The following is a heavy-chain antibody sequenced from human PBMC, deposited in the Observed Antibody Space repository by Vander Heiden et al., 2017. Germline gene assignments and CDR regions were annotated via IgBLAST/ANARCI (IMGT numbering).Heavy chain of an antibody. V-gene: IGHV3-30*04. J-gene: IGHJ6*02. Sequence: QVQLVESGGGVVQPGRSLRLSCAASGVTVSSYAMYWVRKAPSKGLELVAVISYDGSNKYYADSVKGRFTISRDNSKNTLYLQMNSLRGEDTAVYDCAREGPLLYYYYGMDVWGQGTTVTVSS. CDR2: ISYDGSNK. CDR1: GVTVSSYA. CDR3: AREGPLLYYYYGMDV.